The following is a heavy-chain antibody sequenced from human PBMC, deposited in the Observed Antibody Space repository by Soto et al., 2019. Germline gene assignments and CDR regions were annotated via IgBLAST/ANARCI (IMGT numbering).Heavy chain of an antibody. D-gene: IGHD3-3*01. CDR3: ARSTENDFLNGYPDY. Sequence: PGGSLRLSCAASGFTFRSFTMNWVRQATGQGLEWMGWMNPNSGNTGYAQKFQGRVTMTRNTSISTAYMELSSLRSEDTAVYYCARSTENDFLNGYPDYWGQGTLVTVSS. V-gene: IGHV1-8*01. CDR1: GFTFRSFT. CDR2: MNPNSGNT. J-gene: IGHJ4*02.